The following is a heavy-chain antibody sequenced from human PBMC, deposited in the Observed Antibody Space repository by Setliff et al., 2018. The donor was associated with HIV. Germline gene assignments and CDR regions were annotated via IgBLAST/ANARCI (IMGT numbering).Heavy chain of an antibody. J-gene: IGHJ6*03. D-gene: IGHD7-27*01. Sequence: GASVKVSCKASGGTFSSYAINWVRQAPGQGLEWMGGIITIFGKGNYAQKFQGRVTMTRNTSISTAYMELRSLRSEDTAVYYCARDRTPQNWGSRGYYYMDVWGKGSTVTSP. CDR2: IITIFGKG. CDR1: GGTFSSYA. CDR3: ARDRTPQNWGSRGYYYMDV. V-gene: IGHV1-69*05.